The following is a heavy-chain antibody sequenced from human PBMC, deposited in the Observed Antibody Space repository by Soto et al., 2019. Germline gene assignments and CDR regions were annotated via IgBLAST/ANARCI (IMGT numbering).Heavy chain of an antibody. D-gene: IGHD5-18*01. J-gene: IGHJ4*02. CDR2: ISYDGSNK. CDR1: GFTFSSYG. V-gene: IGHV3-30*18. CDR3: AKDLGDTAMGADY. Sequence: PGGSLRLSCAASGFTFSSYGMHWVRQAPGKGLEWVAVISYDGSNKYYADSVKGRFTISRDNSKNTLYLQMNSLRVEDTAVYYCAKDLGDTAMGADYWGQGTLVTVSS.